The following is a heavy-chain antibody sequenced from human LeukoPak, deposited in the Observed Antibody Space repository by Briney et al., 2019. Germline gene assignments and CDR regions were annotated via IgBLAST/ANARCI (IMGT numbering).Heavy chain of an antibody. J-gene: IGHJ5*02. CDR1: GYTFTGYY. D-gene: IGHD6-13*01. CDR2: INPNSGGT. Sequence: ASVKVSCKASGYTFTGYYMHWLRQAPGQGLEWMGWINPNSGGTNYAQKFQGRVTMTRDTSLSTAYMELSRLRSDDTAVYYCARDDDSSSWYRFDPWGQGTLVTVSS. CDR3: ARDDDSSSWYRFDP. V-gene: IGHV1-2*02.